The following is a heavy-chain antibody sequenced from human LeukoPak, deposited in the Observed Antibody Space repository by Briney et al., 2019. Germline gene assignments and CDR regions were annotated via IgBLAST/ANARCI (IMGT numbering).Heavy chain of an antibody. Sequence: SETLSLMYIVSGDSIRSYYWSWIRQTPTKGLEWIGYMSYSGDSKYNPSLQSRVSISGDMPKNQFSLRLNSVTAADTAVYYCATGDVYLDHWGQGTVVTVSS. J-gene: IGHJ4*02. V-gene: IGHV4-59*01. D-gene: IGHD3-16*01. CDR3: ATGDVYLDH. CDR2: MSYSGDS. CDR1: GDSIRSYY.